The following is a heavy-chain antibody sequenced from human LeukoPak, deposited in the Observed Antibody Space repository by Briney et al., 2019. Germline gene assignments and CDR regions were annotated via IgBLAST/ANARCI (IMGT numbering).Heavy chain of an antibody. J-gene: IGHJ4*02. D-gene: IGHD3-22*01. Sequence: GGSLRLSCAASGFTFSNAWMSWVRQAPGKGLEWVGRIKSKTDGGTTDYAAPVKGRFTISRDDSKNTLYLQMNSLKTEDTAVYYRTARGDTYYYDSSGYHESYFDYWGQGTLVTVSS. CDR1: GFTFSNAW. CDR3: TARGDTYYYDSSGYHESYFDY. V-gene: IGHV3-15*01. CDR2: IKSKTDGGTT.